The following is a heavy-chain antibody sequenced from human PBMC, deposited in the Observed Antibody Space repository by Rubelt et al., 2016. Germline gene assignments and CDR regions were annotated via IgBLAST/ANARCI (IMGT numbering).Heavy chain of an antibody. J-gene: IGHJ5*02. CDR2: IYYSGST. D-gene: IGHD6-19*01. V-gene: IGHV4-39*01. CDR1: GGSISSSSYY. Sequence: QLQLQESGPGLVKPSETLSLTCTVSGGSISSSSYYWGWIRQPPGKGLEWIGSIYYSGSTYYNPSLNGRVTISVDTSKNQFSRKRSSVTAADTAVYYCASLAVAGTSWFDPWGQGTLVTVSS. CDR3: ASLAVAGTSWFDP.